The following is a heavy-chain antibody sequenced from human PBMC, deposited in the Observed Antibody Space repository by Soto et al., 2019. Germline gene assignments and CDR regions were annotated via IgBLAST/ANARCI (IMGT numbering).Heavy chain of an antibody. V-gene: IGHV3-74*01. CDR2: LNSDGSSK. Sequence: EVQLVESGGGLVQPGGSLRLSCAASGFTFNSYWMHWVRQAPGKGLVWVSRLNSDGSSKYYGDSMKGRFTISRDNAENTVYLQMNSLRDEDTAVYFCASGLKNYYAMDFWGQGTTVTVSS. CDR1: GFTFNSYW. D-gene: IGHD3-16*01. CDR3: ASGLKNYYAMDF. J-gene: IGHJ6*02.